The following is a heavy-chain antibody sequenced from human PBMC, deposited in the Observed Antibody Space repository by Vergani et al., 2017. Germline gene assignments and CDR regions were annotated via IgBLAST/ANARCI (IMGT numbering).Heavy chain of an antibody. Sequence: QVQLVQSGAEVKKPGSSVKVSCKASGVTFSSYAISWVRQAPGQGLEWMGRIIPIFGTANYAQKFQGRVTITADESTSTAYMELSSLRSEDTAVYYCARDRAYDYGGNSGVDAFDIWGQGTMVTVSA. CDR1: GVTFSSYA. V-gene: IGHV1-69*13. J-gene: IGHJ3*02. D-gene: IGHD4-23*01. CDR2: IIPIFGTA. CDR3: ARDRAYDYGGNSGVDAFDI.